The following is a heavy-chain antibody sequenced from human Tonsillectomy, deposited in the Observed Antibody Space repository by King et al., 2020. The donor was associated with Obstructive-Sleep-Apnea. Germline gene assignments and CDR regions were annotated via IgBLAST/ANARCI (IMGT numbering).Heavy chain of an antibody. CDR3: ARNTHWFDP. CDR1: GGFISNSSYY. V-gene: IGHV4-39*07. CDR2: IYFSWCT. D-gene: IGHD2-15*01. Sequence: QLQESGPGLVKASETLFLNCTVSGGFISNSSYYWGWIRQPPGQRLEWIGRIYFSWCTYYNPSLKSRVTISVDTSKNQLSLKLSSVTAADTAVNYCARNTHWFDPWGQGTLVTVSS. J-gene: IGHJ5*02.